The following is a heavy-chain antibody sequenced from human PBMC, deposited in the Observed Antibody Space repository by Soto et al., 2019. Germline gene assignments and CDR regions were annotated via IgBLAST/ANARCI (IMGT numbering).Heavy chain of an antibody. D-gene: IGHD3-10*01. CDR1: GYTFSIYG. CDR2: IKPYNGNP. V-gene: IGHV1-18*01. Sequence: QVQLVQSGAEVKKPGASVKVSCKASGYTFSIYGINWVRQAPGQGLEWMGWIKPYNGNPKYAQNFQGRMTMTTDTSTRTAYMELRSLRSDDTAVYCCARDLDGSGSYYTDYWGQGTLVTVSS. J-gene: IGHJ4*02. CDR3: ARDLDGSGSYYTDY.